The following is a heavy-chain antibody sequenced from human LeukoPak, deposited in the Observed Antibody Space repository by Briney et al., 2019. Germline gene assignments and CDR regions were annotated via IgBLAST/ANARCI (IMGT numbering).Heavy chain of an antibody. V-gene: IGHV3-23*01. D-gene: IGHD5-12*01. CDR1: GFTFSSHA. J-gene: IGHJ6*01. CDR2: ISSSSGST. Sequence: GGSLRLSAAASGFTFSSHAMSWVRQAPGQGLEWVSGISSSSGSTYYADSVKGPITAATSNSKDTLYLQMNSLRGEDTAVYYCAKGAATMGDCWGEGILVTVS. CDR3: AKGAATMGDC.